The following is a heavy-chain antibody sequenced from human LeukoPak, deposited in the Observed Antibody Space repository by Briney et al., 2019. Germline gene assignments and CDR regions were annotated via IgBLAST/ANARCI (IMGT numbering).Heavy chain of an antibody. J-gene: IGHJ6*03. Sequence: GEPLKISCKGSGYSFTSYWIGWVRQMPGKGLEWMGIIYPGDSDTRYSPSFQGQVTISADKSISTAYLQWSSLKASDTAMYYCARPTYYYDSSGYYYYYMDVWGKGTTVTVSS. V-gene: IGHV5-51*01. CDR1: GYSFTSYW. D-gene: IGHD3-22*01. CDR3: ARPTYYYDSSGYYYYYMDV. CDR2: IYPGDSDT.